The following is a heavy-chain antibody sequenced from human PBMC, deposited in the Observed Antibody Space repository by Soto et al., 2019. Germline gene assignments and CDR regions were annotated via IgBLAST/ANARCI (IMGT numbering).Heavy chain of an antibody. V-gene: IGHV3-23*01. Sequence: GGSLRLSCAASGFTFSTYAMSWVRQAPGKGLEWVSTITTSGGSTYYADSVQGRFTISRDNSKNTLYLQMNGLRAEDTAVYYCAGRYCTNGVCYTNYYYYIDVWGKGTTVTVSS. J-gene: IGHJ6*03. CDR1: GFTFSTYA. CDR2: ITTSGGST. CDR3: AGRYCTNGVCYTNYYYYIDV. D-gene: IGHD2-8*01.